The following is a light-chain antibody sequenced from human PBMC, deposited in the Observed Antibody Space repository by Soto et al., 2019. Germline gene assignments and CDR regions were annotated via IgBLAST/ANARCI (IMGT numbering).Light chain of an antibody. CDR1: QDISNY. Sequence: MTQSPSSLSASVGDRFTITCQASQDISNYLNWYQQKPGQAPRLLIHGASTRAPGFPARFSGSGSGTDFTLTISSLQSEDFAVYYCQQYNNWPWTFGQGTKVDIK. CDR3: QQYNNWPWT. J-gene: IGKJ1*01. V-gene: IGKV3-15*01. CDR2: GAS.